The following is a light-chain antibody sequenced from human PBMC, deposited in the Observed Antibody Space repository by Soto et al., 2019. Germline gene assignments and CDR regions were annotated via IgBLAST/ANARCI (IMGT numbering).Light chain of an antibody. CDR1: SGHSRNA. CDR3: QTWETGSVI. Sequence: QLVLTQSPSASASLGASVKLTCTLSSGHSRNAIAWHQQLPQKGPRYLMKVNNDGSHTEGAGIPDRFSGSSSGAERYLIISSLQSDDEADYYCQTWETGSVIFGGGTKLTVL. V-gene: IGLV4-69*01. CDR2: VNNDGSH. J-gene: IGLJ2*01.